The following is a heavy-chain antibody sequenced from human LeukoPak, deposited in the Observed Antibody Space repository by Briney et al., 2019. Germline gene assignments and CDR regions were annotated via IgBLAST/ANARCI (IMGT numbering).Heavy chain of an antibody. V-gene: IGHV1-8*01. CDR2: MNPNSGNT. J-gene: IGHJ4*02. CDR1: GYTLTSYD. CDR3: ARGHSARYDSSGYYRY. D-gene: IGHD3-22*01. Sequence: ASVKVSFKASGYTLTSYDINWVRQATGQGLEWMGWMNPNSGNTGYAQKFQGRVTMTRNTSISTAYMELSSLRSEDTAVYYCARGHSARYDSSGYYRYWGQGTLVTVSS.